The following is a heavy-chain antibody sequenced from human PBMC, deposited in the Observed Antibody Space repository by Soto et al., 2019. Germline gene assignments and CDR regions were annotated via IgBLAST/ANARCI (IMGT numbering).Heavy chain of an antibody. CDR2: INPNSGGT. V-gene: IGHV1-2*02. CDR3: ARSFGAEGHYYYYGMDV. J-gene: IGHJ6*02. D-gene: IGHD3-3*01. Sequence: ASVKVSCKASGYTFTGYYMHWVRQAPGQGLEWMGWINPNSGGTNYAQKFQGRVTMTRDTSISTAYMELSRLRSDDTAVYYCARSFGAEGHYYYYGMDVWGQGTTVTAS. CDR1: GYTFTGYY.